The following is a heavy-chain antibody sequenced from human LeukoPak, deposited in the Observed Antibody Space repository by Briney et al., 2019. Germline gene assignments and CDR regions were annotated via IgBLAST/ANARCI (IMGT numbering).Heavy chain of an antibody. V-gene: IGHV3-30*04. CDR3: AKDDAWLRFGE. D-gene: IGHD3-10*01. CDR2: ISYDGSNK. CDR1: GFTFSSYA. Sequence: GGSLRLSCAASGFTFSSYAMHWVRQAPGKGLEWVAIISYDGSNKYYAESVKGRFTISRDNSKNMLYLEVISLTADDTAVYYCAKDDAWLRFGEWSQGTLVTVSS. J-gene: IGHJ4*02.